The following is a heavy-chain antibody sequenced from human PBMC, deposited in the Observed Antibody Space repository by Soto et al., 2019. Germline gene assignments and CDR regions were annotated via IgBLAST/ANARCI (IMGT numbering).Heavy chain of an antibody. Sequence: QVQLQESGPGLVKPSQTLSLTCTVSGGSISSGGYYWSWIRQHPGKGLEWIGYIYYSGSTYYNPSLQSRVTISVDPSKNHFSLKLSSVTAADRAVYYCARTSRIMITFGGVIVIPSWFDPWGQGTLVTVAS. CDR3: ARTSRIMITFGGVIVIPSWFDP. J-gene: IGHJ5*02. D-gene: IGHD3-16*02. CDR2: IYYSGST. V-gene: IGHV4-31*03. CDR1: GGSISSGGYY.